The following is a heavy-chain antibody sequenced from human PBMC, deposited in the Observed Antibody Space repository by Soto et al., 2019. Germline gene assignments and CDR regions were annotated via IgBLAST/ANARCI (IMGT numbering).Heavy chain of an antibody. CDR1: GYTFTSYA. CDR3: ARDRYCSGGSCYYVAFDI. D-gene: IGHD2-15*01. Sequence: ASVKVSCKASGYTFTSYAMHWVRQAPGQRLEWMGWINAGNGNTKYSQKFQGRVTITRDTSASTAYMELSSLRSEDTAVYYCARDRYCSGGSCYYVAFDIWGQGTMVTV. J-gene: IGHJ3*02. CDR2: INAGNGNT. V-gene: IGHV1-3*01.